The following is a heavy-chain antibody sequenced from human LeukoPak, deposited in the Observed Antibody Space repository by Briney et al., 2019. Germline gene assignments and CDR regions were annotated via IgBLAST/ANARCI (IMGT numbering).Heavy chain of an antibody. CDR1: GVSISSSY. V-gene: IGHV4-59*08. J-gene: IGHJ4*02. D-gene: IGHD6-6*01. CDR3: ARHRAYSSSSPFDY. CDR2: IYYTGST. Sequence: PSETLYLSCYVSGVSISSSYWSWIRQPQGKGLEWIGYIYYTGSTNYNPSLKSRVTMFVDMSKNQFSLRLSSVTAADTAVYYCARHRAYSSSSPFDYWGQGTLVTVSS.